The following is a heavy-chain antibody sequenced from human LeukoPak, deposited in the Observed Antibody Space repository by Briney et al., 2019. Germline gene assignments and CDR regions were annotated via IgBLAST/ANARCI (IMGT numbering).Heavy chain of an antibody. D-gene: IGHD5-24*01. CDR3: ARARREMVDY. J-gene: IGHJ4*02. V-gene: IGHV4-38-2*02. CDR2: IYHSGST. Sequence: PSETLSLTCTVSGGSISSYYWGWIRQPPGKGLEWIGSIYHSGSTYYNPSLKSRVTISVDTSKNQFSLKLSSVTAADTAVYYCARARREMVDYWGQGTLVTVSS. CDR1: GGSISSYY.